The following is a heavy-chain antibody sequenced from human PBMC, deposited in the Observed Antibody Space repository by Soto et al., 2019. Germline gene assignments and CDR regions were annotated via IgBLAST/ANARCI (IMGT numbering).Heavy chain of an antibody. Sequence: QVTLKESGPVLVKPTETLTLTCSVSGFSLTNGXMXVXXXRXPXXKALEWLAHFFSDAERSYSTSMQSRLNMYKDSSGSQXVLTMXXXAXXXXXXXXXXXXXXXXXXXGLDVWGHGIAVTVSS. V-gene: IGHV2-26*01. J-gene: IGHJ6*02. CDR2: FFSDAER. CDR1: GFSLTNGXMX. CDR3: XXXXXXXXXXGLDV.